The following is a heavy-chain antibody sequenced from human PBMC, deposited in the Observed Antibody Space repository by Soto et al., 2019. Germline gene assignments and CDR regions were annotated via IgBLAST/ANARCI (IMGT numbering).Heavy chain of an antibody. CDR2: ISAYNGNT. Sequence: ASVKVSCKASGYTFTSYGISWVRQAPGQGLEWMGWISAYNGNTKYAQKLQGRVTMTTDTSTSTAYMELRSLRSDDTAVYYCARAYYGDDPGAFDIWGQGTMVTVSS. D-gene: IGHD4-17*01. V-gene: IGHV1-18*01. CDR1: GYTFTSYG. J-gene: IGHJ3*02. CDR3: ARAYYGDDPGAFDI.